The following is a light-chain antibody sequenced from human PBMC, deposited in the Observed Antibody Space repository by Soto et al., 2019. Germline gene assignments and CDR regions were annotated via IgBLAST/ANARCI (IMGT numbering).Light chain of an antibody. CDR1: QSINSNY. V-gene: IGKV3-20*01. CDR3: QQYVTSPPLP. CDR2: GAS. Sequence: EIVLTQSPGTLSLSPGDRATLSCRASQSINSNYLAWYQQKPGQAPTLLIYGASSRATGIPDRFSGSGSGTDFTLTISRLEPEYFAVYDCQQYVTSPPLPLGGGTKVDIK. J-gene: IGKJ4*01.